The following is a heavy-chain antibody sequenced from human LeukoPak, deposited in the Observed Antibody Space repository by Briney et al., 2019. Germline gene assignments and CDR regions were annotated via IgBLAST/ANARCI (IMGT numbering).Heavy chain of an antibody. Sequence: GGSLRLSCAAPGFPFNGYNIHWIRQAPGKGLEWVSFIRNDETEIHYADFAKGRFTISRDRSENSVFLQMNSLGPDDTAVYYCAKDGGRYRFDYWGQGTMVTVSS. CDR2: IRNDETEI. V-gene: IGHV3-30*02. J-gene: IGHJ4*02. CDR1: GFPFNGYN. CDR3: AKDGGRYRFDY. D-gene: IGHD3-16*02.